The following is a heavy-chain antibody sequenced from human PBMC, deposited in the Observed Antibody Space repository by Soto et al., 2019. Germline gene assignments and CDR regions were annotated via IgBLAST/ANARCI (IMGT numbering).Heavy chain of an antibody. V-gene: IGHV1-3*01. CDR3: ARGIAAAPMWTYSYYMDV. D-gene: IGHD6-13*01. CDR2: INAGNGNT. Sequence: ASVKVSCKASGYTFTSYAMHWVRQAPGQRLEWMGWINAGNGNTKYSQKFQGRVTITRDTSASTAYMELSSLRSEDTAVYYCARGIAAAPMWTYSYYMDVWGKGTTVTVSS. CDR1: GYTFTSYA. J-gene: IGHJ6*03.